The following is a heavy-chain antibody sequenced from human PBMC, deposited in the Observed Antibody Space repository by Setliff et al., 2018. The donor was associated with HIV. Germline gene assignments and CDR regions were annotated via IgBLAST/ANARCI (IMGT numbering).Heavy chain of an antibody. J-gene: IGHJ4*02. Sequence: SETLSLTCSVSGGPISSMTDYWGWIRQPPGKGLEWVGSMYHSGSTYYNPSLKSRVAMSIDTSKNHFSLKLTSVTAADTAVYYCVRRPIWLGAVSLDHWGQGILVTVSS. CDR2: MYHSGST. CDR3: VRRPIWLGAVSLDH. D-gene: IGHD3-10*01. CDR1: GGPISSMTDY. V-gene: IGHV4-39*02.